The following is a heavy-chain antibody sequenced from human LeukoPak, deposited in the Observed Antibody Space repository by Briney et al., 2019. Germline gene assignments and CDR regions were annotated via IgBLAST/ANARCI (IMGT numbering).Heavy chain of an antibody. CDR2: IIPIFGTA. J-gene: IGHJ4*02. CDR1: GGTFSSYA. CDR3: ASGLATDIVVVTANGGDLEY. D-gene: IGHD2-21*02. Sequence: SVKASCKASGGTFSSYAISWVRQAPGQGLEWMGGIIPIFGTANYAQKFQGRVTITADESTSTAYMELSSLRSEDTAVYYCASGLATDIVVVTANGGDLEYWGQGTLVTVSS. V-gene: IGHV1-69*13.